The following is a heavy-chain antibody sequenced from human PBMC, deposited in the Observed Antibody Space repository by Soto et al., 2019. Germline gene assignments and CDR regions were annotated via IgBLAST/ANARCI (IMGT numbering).Heavy chain of an antibody. D-gene: IGHD6-19*01. CDR1: GGSFSGHY. CDR3: ARLSYPVAVEPPYSYYMDV. Sequence: PSETLSLTCAVYGGSFSGHYWSWIRQPPGKGLEWIGEINHSGRTNYKPSLQSRVTISLDTSRNQFSLKLSSVTAADTAVYYCARLSYPVAVEPPYSYYMDVWGKGTTVTVSS. V-gene: IGHV4-34*01. CDR2: INHSGRT. J-gene: IGHJ6*03.